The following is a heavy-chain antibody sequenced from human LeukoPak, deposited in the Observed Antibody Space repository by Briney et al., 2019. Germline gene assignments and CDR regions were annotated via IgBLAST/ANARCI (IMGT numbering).Heavy chain of an antibody. J-gene: IGHJ4*02. D-gene: IGHD3-10*01. V-gene: IGHV3-43*01. Sequence: GGSLRLSCEASGFTLSSYWMHWVRQAPGKGLEWVSLISWDGGSTYYADSVKGRFTISRDNSKNSLYLQMNSLRTEDTALYFCAKDHYYGSGSYSRWVYFDYWGQGTLVTVSS. CDR3: AKDHYYGSGSYSRWVYFDY. CDR1: GFTLSSYW. CDR2: ISWDGGST.